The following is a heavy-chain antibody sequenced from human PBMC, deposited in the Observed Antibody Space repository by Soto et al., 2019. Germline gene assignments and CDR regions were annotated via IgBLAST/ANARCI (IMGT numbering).Heavy chain of an antibody. Sequence: PSETLSLTCTVSGGSISSYYWSWIRQPPGKGLEWIGYIYYSGSTNYNPSLKSRVTISVDTSKNQFSLKLSSVTAADTAVYYCARVQGFGELSYFFDYWGREPWSPSPQ. V-gene: IGHV4-59*01. CDR1: GGSISSYY. CDR3: ARVQGFGELSYFFDY. D-gene: IGHD3-10*01. CDR2: IYYSGST. J-gene: IGHJ4*02.